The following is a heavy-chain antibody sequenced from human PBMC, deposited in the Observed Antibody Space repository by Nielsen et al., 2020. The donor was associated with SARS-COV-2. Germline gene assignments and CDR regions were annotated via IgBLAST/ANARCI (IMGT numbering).Heavy chain of an antibody. Sequence: ASVKVSCKASGYTFTDYYIHRVRQAPGQGLEWMGRINPYSGGTNYAQKFQGTVTMTRDASISTVYMELTSDDTAVYYCARAPSDYYGMDVWGQGTTVTVSS. CDR2: INPYSGGT. D-gene: IGHD3-3*01. CDR1: GYTFTDYY. V-gene: IGHV1-2*06. J-gene: IGHJ6*02. CDR3: ARAPSDYYGMDV.